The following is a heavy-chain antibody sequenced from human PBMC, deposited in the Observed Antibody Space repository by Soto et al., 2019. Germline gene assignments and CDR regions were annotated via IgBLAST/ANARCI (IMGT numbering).Heavy chain of an antibody. CDR3: ARDKAQMATSAWDY. CDR2: IWNDGTYK. J-gene: IGHJ4*02. CDR1: GLIFRNYA. V-gene: IGHV3-33*01. Sequence: PGESLKISCASSGLIFRNYAMHWVRQAPGKGLEWVAVIWNDGTYKYYSDSAKGRFTISRDNSKNTLYLQMHNLRAEDTAVYYCARDKAQMATSAWDYWGQGTLVTVS.